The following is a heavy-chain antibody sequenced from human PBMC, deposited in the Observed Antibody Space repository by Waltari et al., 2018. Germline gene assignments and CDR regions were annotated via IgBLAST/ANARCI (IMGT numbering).Heavy chain of an antibody. CDR1: GYTFTSYD. CDR2: MNPNSGYT. Sequence: QVQLVQSGAEVKRPGASVKVSCKASGYTFTSYDINWVRQAIGQGLEWMGWMNPNSGYTAYAQNFQGRVTITRDTSIRTAYMELSSLTSEDTAVYYCARGFRGHDAFDIWGQGTMVTVSS. D-gene: IGHD3-10*01. CDR3: ARGFRGHDAFDI. V-gene: IGHV1-8*01. J-gene: IGHJ3*02.